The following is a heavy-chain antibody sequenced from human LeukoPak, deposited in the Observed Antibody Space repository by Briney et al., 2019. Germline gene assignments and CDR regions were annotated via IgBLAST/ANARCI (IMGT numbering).Heavy chain of an antibody. CDR1: GYTFTSYY. D-gene: IGHD4-23*01. V-gene: IGHV1-46*01. J-gene: IGHJ4*02. CDR2: INPSGGST. Sequence: ASVNVSCKASGYTFTSYYMHWVRQAPGQGLEWMGIINPSGGSTSYAQKFQGRVTMARDTSTSTVYMELSSLRAEDTALYYCAKDDSYGGNSNFDYWGQGTLVTVSS. CDR3: AKDDSYGGNSNFDY.